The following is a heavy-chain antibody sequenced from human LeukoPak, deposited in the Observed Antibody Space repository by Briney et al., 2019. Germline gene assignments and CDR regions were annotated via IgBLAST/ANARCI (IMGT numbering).Heavy chain of an antibody. CDR1: GGSISSHY. Sequence: SETLSLTCTVSGGSISSHYWSWIRQPPGKGLEWIGYIYYSGSTNYNPSLKSRVTISVDTSKNQFSLKLSSVTAADTAVYYCANARVMIPFFDYWGQGTLATVSS. J-gene: IGHJ4*02. D-gene: IGHD3-22*01. CDR2: IYYSGST. V-gene: IGHV4-59*11. CDR3: ANARVMIPFFDY.